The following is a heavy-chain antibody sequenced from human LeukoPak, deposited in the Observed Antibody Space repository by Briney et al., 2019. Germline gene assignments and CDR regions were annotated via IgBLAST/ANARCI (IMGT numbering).Heavy chain of an antibody. CDR2: IYYSGST. CDR3: ARVAHYRIAAAGALDY. D-gene: IGHD6-13*01. Sequence: SETLSLTCTVSGGSISSYYWSWIRQPPGKGLEWIGYIYYSGSTNYNPSLKSRVTISVDTSKNQFSLKLSSVTAADTAVYYCARVAHYRIAAAGALDYWGQGTLVTVSS. CDR1: GGSISSYY. J-gene: IGHJ4*02. V-gene: IGHV4-59*01.